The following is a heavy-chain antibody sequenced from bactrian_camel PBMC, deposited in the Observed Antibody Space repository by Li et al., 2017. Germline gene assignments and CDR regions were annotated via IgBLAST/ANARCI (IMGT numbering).Heavy chain of an antibody. CDR2: LDMQYGTT. D-gene: IGHD6*01. CDR3: VAGRRAGTPICGLQLSGFYKF. Sequence: HVQLVESGGGSVEAGGSLRLSCSASGHTYCMGWYRQAPGKEREAVARLDMQYGTTDYANSVEGRFTISQDNAKNTVYLTMNSLKPEDTGTYYCVAGRRAGTPICGLQLSGFYKFWGQGTPVTVS. CDR1: GHTYC. V-gene: IGHV3S63*01. J-gene: IGHJ4*01.